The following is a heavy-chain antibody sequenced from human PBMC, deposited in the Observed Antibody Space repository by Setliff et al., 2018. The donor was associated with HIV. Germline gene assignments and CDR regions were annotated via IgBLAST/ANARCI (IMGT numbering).Heavy chain of an antibody. D-gene: IGHD1-1*01. V-gene: IGHV3-21*04. Sequence: GGSLRLSCAASGFTFSSYAMHWVRQAPGKGLEWVSSISSSSSYIYYADSVKGRFTISRDNAKNSLYLQMNSLRSEDTAVYYCATGLSSTDPSSNSWGQGTPVTVSS. CDR1: GFTFSSYA. J-gene: IGHJ4*02. CDR3: ATGLSSTDPSSNS. CDR2: ISSSSSYI.